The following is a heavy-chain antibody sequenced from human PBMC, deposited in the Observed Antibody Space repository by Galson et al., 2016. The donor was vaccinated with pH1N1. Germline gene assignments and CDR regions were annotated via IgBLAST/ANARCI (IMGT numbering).Heavy chain of an antibody. Sequence: LRLSCAASGFIFSAYTMNWVRQAPGKGPEWVSSISSTSRNIYYADSVKGRCTISRDNAKNPLYLQITNLRAEDTAVYYCAREPYFPPYFDNWGPGTLVTVSA. CDR2: ISSTSRNI. D-gene: IGHD2-21*01. J-gene: IGHJ4*02. CDR1: GFIFSAYT. V-gene: IGHV3-21*01. CDR3: AREPYFPPYFDN.